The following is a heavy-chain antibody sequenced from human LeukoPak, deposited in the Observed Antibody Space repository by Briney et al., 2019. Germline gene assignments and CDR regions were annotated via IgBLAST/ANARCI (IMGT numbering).Heavy chain of an antibody. J-gene: IGHJ3*02. V-gene: IGHV5-51*01. CDR1: GYSFTSYW. CDR2: IYPGDSDT. Sequence: GESLKIPCKGSGYSFTSYWIGWVRQMPGKGLEWMGIIYPGDSDTRYSPSFQGQVTISADKSISTAYLQWSSLKASDTAMYYCARGFYDYGDSGAFDIWGQGTMVTVSS. CDR3: ARGFYDYGDSGAFDI. D-gene: IGHD4-17*01.